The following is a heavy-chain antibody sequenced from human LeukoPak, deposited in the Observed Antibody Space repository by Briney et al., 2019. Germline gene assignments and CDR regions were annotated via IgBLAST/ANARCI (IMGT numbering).Heavy chain of an antibody. D-gene: IGHD1-26*01. CDR2: IYYSGST. CDR3: ARDRGVGATHAFYI. V-gene: IGHV4-59*01. CDR1: GGSISSYY. J-gene: IGHJ3*02. Sequence: PSETLSLTCTVSGGSISSYYWIWIPQPPGKGLEGMGYIYYSGSTNYNPSLKSRVTISVDTSKNQSSLKRSSVTAADTAVYYCARDRGVGATHAFYICGQGTMVTVSS.